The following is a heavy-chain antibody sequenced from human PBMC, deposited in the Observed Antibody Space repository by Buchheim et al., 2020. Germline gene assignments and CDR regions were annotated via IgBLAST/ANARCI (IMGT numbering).Heavy chain of an antibody. Sequence: QVQLVESGGGVVQPGRSLRLSCAASGFTFSSYGMHWVRQAPGKGLEWVSVISYDGSNKYYADSVKGRFTISRDNSKNTLYLQMNSLRAEDTAVYYCAQDLGSDYYYYGMDVWGQGTT. CDR3: AQDLGSDYYYYGMDV. CDR2: ISYDGSNK. J-gene: IGHJ6*02. D-gene: IGHD3-16*01. V-gene: IGHV3-30*18. CDR1: GFTFSSYG.